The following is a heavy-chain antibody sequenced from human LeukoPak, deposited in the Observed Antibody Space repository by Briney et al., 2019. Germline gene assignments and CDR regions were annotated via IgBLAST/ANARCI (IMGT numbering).Heavy chain of an antibody. V-gene: IGHV1-18*01. CDR3: ARGHRDIAVVTAIPEYFQH. Sequence: ASVTVSCKASGYTFTSYGISWVRQAPGQGLEWMGWISAYNGNTNYAQKLQGRVTMTTDTSTSTAYMELRSLRSDDTAVYYCARGHRDIAVVTAIPEYFQHWGQGTLVTVSP. CDR1: GYTFTSYG. D-gene: IGHD2-21*02. CDR2: ISAYNGNT. J-gene: IGHJ1*01.